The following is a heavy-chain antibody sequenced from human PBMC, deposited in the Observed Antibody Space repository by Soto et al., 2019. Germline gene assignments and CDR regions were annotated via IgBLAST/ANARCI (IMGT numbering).Heavy chain of an antibody. Sequence: ASVKVSCKASGYTFTSYYMHWVRQAHGQGLEWMGIINPSGGSTSYAQKFQDRVTMTRDTSTSTVYMELSSLRSEDTAVYYCARDSHTAMFSYYGMDVWGQGTTVTVSS. D-gene: IGHD5-18*01. V-gene: IGHV1-46*01. CDR2: INPSGGST. CDR1: GYTFTSYY. CDR3: ARDSHTAMFSYYGMDV. J-gene: IGHJ6*02.